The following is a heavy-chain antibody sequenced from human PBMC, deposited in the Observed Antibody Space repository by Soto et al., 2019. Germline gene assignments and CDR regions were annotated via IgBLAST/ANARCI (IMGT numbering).Heavy chain of an antibody. V-gene: IGHV1-3*01. CDR3: AREKYGEFDD. CDR1: GYTFTSYA. CDR2: INAGSGST. D-gene: IGHD4-17*01. J-gene: IGHJ4*02. Sequence: GASVKVSCKASGYTFTSYAIHWVRQAPGQRLEWMGWINAGSGSTRYSQNFQGRVTITGDTSASTAYMELSSLTSEDTAVFYCAREKYGEFDDWGRGTLVTVSS.